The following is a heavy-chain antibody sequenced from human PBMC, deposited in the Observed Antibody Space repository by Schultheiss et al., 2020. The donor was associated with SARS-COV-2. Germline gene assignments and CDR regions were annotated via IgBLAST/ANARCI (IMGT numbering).Heavy chain of an antibody. J-gene: IGHJ4*02. CDR3: ARGYGLNFDY. V-gene: IGHV3-13*04. Sequence: GESLKISCAASGFTFSSYDMHWVRQATGKGLEWVSANGTAGDTYYPGSVKGRFTISRENAKNSLYLQMNSLRAGDTAVYYCARGYGLNFDYWGQGTLVTVSS. CDR2: NGTAGDT. CDR1: GFTFSSYD. D-gene: IGHD5-18*01.